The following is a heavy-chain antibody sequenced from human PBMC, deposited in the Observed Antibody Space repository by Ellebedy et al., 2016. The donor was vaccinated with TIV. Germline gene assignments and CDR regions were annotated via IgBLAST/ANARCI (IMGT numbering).Heavy chain of an antibody. CDR2: ISGSGGST. D-gene: IGHD4-17*01. Sequence: GGSLRLSXAASGFTFSSYAMSWVRQAPGKGLEWVSAISGSGGSTYYADSVKGRFTISRDNSKNTLYLQMNSLRAEDTAVYYCAKALRPDLRYFDLWGRGTLVTVSS. V-gene: IGHV3-23*01. CDR3: AKALRPDLRYFDL. CDR1: GFTFSSYA. J-gene: IGHJ2*01.